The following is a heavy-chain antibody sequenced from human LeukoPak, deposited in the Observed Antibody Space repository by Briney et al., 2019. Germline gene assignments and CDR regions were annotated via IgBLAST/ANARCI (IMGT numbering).Heavy chain of an antibody. D-gene: IGHD6-13*01. CDR3: ARQSGIAAAGHYYYYYYMDV. CDR1: GGSFSGYY. V-gene: IGHV4-34*01. J-gene: IGHJ6*03. CDR2: INHSGST. Sequence: PSETLSLTCAVYGGSFSGYYWSWIRQPPGKGLEWIGEINHSGSTNYNPSLKSRVTISVDTSKNQFSLKLSSVTAADTAVYYCARQSGIAAAGHYYYYYYMDVWGKGTTVTVSS.